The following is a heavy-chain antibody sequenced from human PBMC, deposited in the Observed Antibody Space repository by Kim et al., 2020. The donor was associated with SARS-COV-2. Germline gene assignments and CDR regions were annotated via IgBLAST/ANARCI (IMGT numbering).Heavy chain of an antibody. V-gene: IGHV3-74*01. D-gene: IGHD3-22*01. Sequence: GGSLRLSCAASGFTFSRYWMHWVRQPPGKGLVWVSRIYSDGSGTSYADSVKGRFTISRDNAKNTLYLQMNSLRAEDTALYYCARRVVDSSGTYYFDYWGQGTLVTVSS. CDR2: IYSDGSGT. J-gene: IGHJ4*02. CDR1: GFTFSRYW. CDR3: ARRVVDSSGTYYFDY.